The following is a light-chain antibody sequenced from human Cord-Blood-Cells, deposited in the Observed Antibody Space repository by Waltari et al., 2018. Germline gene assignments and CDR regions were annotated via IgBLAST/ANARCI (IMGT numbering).Light chain of an antibody. CDR2: AAS. V-gene: IGKV1-39*01. Sequence: DIQMTQSPSSLSASVGDRVTITCRASQSISSYLNWYQQKPGKAPKLLIYAASSLQSGVPSRFSGSGSGTDFSLSISSLQPEDVAAYCCQQSYSTPGTFGQGTKLEIK. CDR1: QSISSY. CDR3: QQSYSTPGT. J-gene: IGKJ2*02.